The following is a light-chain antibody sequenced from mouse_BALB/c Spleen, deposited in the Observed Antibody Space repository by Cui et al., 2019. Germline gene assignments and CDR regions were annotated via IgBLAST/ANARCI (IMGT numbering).Light chain of an antibody. V-gene: IGKV4-72*01. CDR2: ATS. Sequence: QIVLSQSPATLSASPGEKVTMTCRDSSSVSYMHWYQQKPGSSPKPWIYATSNLASGVPARFSGSGSGTSYSLTISRVEAEDAATYYCQQWSSNPLTFGAGTKLELK. J-gene: IGKJ5*01. CDR1: SSVSY. CDR3: QQWSSNPLT.